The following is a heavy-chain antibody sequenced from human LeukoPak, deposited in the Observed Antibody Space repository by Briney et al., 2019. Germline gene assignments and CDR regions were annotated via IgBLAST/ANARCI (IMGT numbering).Heavy chain of an antibody. Sequence: GGSLRLSCVASGFTFSTYSMNWVRQAPGKGLEWVSYISGTSNTIYYADSVKGRFTISRDNSKNTLYLQMNSLRAKDTAVYYCAKDDDWGRYKHWGQGTLVTVSS. CDR1: GFTFSTYS. CDR3: AKDDDWGRYKH. CDR2: ISGTSNTI. D-gene: IGHD3-16*01. J-gene: IGHJ1*01. V-gene: IGHV3-48*01.